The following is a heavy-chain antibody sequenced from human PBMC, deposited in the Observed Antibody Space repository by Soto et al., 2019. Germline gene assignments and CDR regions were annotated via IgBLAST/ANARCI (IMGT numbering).Heavy chain of an antibody. CDR2: ISGSGGST. CDR1: GFTFSSYA. D-gene: IGHD6-13*01. Sequence: HPGGSLRLSCAASGFTFSSYAMSWVRQAPGKGLEWVSAISGSGGSTYYADSVKGRFTISRDNSKNTLYLQMNSLRAEDTAVYYCAKPQYSSSWYCYFDYWGQGTLVTVSS. CDR3: AKPQYSSSWYCYFDY. V-gene: IGHV3-23*01. J-gene: IGHJ4*02.